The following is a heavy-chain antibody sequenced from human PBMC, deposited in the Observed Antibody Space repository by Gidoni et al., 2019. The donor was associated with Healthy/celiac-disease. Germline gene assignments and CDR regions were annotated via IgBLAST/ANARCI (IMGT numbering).Heavy chain of an antibody. D-gene: IGHD3-22*01. CDR1: GYTFTSYG. Sequence: QVQLVQSDAEVKKPGASVKVSCNAAGYTFTSYGISWVRQAPGQGLEWVGWISAYNGNTNYAQKLQGRVSTTTDTSTSTAYMELRSLRSDDTAVYYCAREGERYYDSSGYPNWYFDLWGRGTLVTVSS. CDR3: AREGERYYDSSGYPNWYFDL. V-gene: IGHV1-18*01. J-gene: IGHJ2*01. CDR2: ISAYNGNT.